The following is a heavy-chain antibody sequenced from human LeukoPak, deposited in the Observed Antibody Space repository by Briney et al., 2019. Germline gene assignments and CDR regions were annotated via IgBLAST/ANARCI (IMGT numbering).Heavy chain of an antibody. J-gene: IGHJ4*02. CDR3: ARDGAVDDFWSGYYTGFDY. CDR2: FIPIFGTA. D-gene: IGHD3-3*01. V-gene: IGHV1-69*13. Sequence: SVKVSCKASGGTFSSYAISWVRQAPGQGLEWMGGFIPIFGTANYAQKFQGRVTITADESTSTAYMELSSLRSEDTAVYYCARDGAVDDFWSGYYTGFDYWGQGTLVTVSS. CDR1: GGTFSSYA.